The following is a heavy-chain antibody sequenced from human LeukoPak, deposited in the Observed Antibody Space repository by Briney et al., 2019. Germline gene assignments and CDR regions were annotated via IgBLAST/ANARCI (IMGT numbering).Heavy chain of an antibody. CDR1: GYTFTSYG. V-gene: IGHV1-18*01. J-gene: IGHJ4*02. CDR3: ARDPVVTGTVWGEY. Sequence: ASVTVSCKASGYTFTSYGISWVLQAPGQGLECMGWISAYNGNTNYAQKLQGRVTMTTDTSTSTAYMELRSLRSDDTAGYGCARDPVVTGTVWGEYWGQGTLVTVSS. CDR2: ISAYNGNT. D-gene: IGHD6-19*01.